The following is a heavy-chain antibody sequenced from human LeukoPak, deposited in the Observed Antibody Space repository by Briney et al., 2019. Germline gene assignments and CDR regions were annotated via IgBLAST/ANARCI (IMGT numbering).Heavy chain of an antibody. Sequence: PGGSLRLSCAASGFTFSSHLMHWVRQAQGTGLVWVSSVKSDGSATYYADSVKGRFTISRDNAKNTLYLQMNSLRVEDTAVYYCVRKFATGDWGQGTLVTVPS. CDR2: VKSDGSAT. CDR1: GFTFSSHL. CDR3: VRKFATGD. D-gene: IGHD1-14*01. V-gene: IGHV3-74*01. J-gene: IGHJ4*02.